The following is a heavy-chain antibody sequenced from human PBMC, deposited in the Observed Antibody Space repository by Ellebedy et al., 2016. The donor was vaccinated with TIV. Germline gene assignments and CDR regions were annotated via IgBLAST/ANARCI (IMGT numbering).Heavy chain of an antibody. CDR1: GFTVNTYW. D-gene: IGHD2-21*02. Sequence: GESLKISCAASGFTVNTYWMHWVRQAPGKGLVWVSSINSDVSSATYADSVKGRFTISRDNSKNTLYLQMNSLRAEDTAVYYCAKRGVVVTAIQRYFDYWGQGTLVTVSS. J-gene: IGHJ4*02. CDR2: INSDVSSA. CDR3: AKRGVVVTAIQRYFDY. V-gene: IGHV3-74*01.